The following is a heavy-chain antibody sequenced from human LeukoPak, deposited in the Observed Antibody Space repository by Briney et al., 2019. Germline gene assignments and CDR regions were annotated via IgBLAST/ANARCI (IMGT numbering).Heavy chain of an antibody. D-gene: IGHD2-15*01. J-gene: IGHJ2*01. CDR1: EFTVSNNY. V-gene: IGHV3-66*01. Sequence: GGSLRLSCAASEFTVSNNYVIWVRQAPGKGLEWVSVFYVGGNTNYADSVKGRFTMSRDISKDALYLQMNSLSGDDTAVYFCVTKGDCCGGSCNWYFGLWGRGTLVTVSS. CDR3: VTKGDCCGGSCNWYFGL. CDR2: FYVGGNT.